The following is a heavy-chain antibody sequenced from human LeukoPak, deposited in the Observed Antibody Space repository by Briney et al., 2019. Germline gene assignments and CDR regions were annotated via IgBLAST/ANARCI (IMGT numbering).Heavy chain of an antibody. J-gene: IGHJ6*03. V-gene: IGHV5-51*01. CDR1: GYSFTSYW. Sequence: GESLKISCKGSGYSFTSYWIGWVRQMPGKGLEWMGIIYPGDSDTRYSPSFQGQVTISADKSISTAYLQWSSLKASDTAVYYCARLPVAIRPGYYYMDVWGKGTTVTVSS. CDR3: ARLPVAIRPGYYYMDV. D-gene: IGHD4-23*01. CDR2: IYPGDSDT.